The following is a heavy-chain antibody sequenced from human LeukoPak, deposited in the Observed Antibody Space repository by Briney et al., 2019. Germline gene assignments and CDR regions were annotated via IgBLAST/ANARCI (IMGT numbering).Heavy chain of an antibody. D-gene: IGHD2-21*02. V-gene: IGHV3-23*01. CDR1: GFTFASYA. CDR3: AKSGLVTAIRSYFDY. CDR2: ISGSGGST. Sequence: QPGGSLRLSCAASGFTFASYAVSWVRQAPGKGLEWVSTISGSGGSTYYADSVKGRFTISRDNSKNTLSLQMNSLRAEDTAVYYCAKSGLVTAIRSYFDYWGQGTLVTVSS. J-gene: IGHJ4*02.